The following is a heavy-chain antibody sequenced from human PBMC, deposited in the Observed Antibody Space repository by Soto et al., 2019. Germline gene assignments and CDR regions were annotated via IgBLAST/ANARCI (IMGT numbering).Heavy chain of an antibody. CDR1: GYSFTSYW. Sequence: GESLKISCKGSGYSFTSYWISWVRQMPGKGLEWMGRIDPSDSYTNYSPSFQGHVTISADKSISTAYLQWSSLKASDTAMYYCARHVNYDFWSGDDAFDIWGQVTMVTVSS. D-gene: IGHD3-3*01. J-gene: IGHJ3*02. V-gene: IGHV5-10-1*01. CDR3: ARHVNYDFWSGDDAFDI. CDR2: IDPSDSYT.